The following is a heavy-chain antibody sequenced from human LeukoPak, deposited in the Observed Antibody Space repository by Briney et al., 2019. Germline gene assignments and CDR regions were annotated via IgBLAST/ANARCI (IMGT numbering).Heavy chain of an antibody. Sequence: PGGSLRLSCAASGFTFSSYAMHWVRQAPGKGLEWVAVISYDGSNKYYADSVKGRFTISRDNSKNTLYLQMNSLRAEDTAVYYCARVGLPPPRQVVGYFDYWGQGTLVTVSS. CDR2: ISYDGSNK. CDR3: ARVGLPPPRQVVGYFDY. CDR1: GFTFSSYA. D-gene: IGHD3-16*02. V-gene: IGHV3-30-3*01. J-gene: IGHJ4*02.